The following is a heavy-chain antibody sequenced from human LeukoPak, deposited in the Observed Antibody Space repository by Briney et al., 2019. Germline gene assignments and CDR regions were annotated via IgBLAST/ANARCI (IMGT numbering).Heavy chain of an antibody. CDR2: IIPNLGIA. CDR1: GGIFSSYA. Sequence: ASVKVSCKASGGIFSSYAISWVRQAPGQGLEWMGRIIPNLGIANYAQKFQGRVTITADKSTSTAYMDLSSLRSEDTAVYYCARDLPRYYFDYWGQGTLVTVSS. V-gene: IGHV1-69*04. J-gene: IGHJ4*02. CDR3: ARDLPRYYFDY.